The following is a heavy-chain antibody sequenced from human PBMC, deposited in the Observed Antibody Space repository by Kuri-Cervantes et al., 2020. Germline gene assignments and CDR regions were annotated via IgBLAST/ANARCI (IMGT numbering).Heavy chain of an antibody. J-gene: IGHJ4*02. D-gene: IGHD3-10*01. V-gene: IGHV3-30*14. CDR2: ISYDGSNK. CDR1: GFTFSSYA. Sequence: GESLKISCAASGFTFSSYAMHWVRQAPGKGLEWVAVISYDGSNKYYADSVKGRFTISRDNSKNTPYLQMNSLRAEDTAVYYCARVRGVDYFDYWGQGTLVTVSS. CDR3: ARVRGVDYFDY.